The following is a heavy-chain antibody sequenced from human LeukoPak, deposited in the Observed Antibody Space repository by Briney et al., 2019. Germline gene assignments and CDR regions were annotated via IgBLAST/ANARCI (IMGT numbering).Heavy chain of an antibody. D-gene: IGHD6-6*01. CDR3: ARGPNSNWSGLDF. Sequence: GGSLRLSCIASGVSFSGHWMHWARQLPGKGLVWVSRISPTGSTTSYADSVKGRFTVSRDNAKNTLYLQVNNLRAEDTAVYYCARGPNSNWSGLDFWGQGTLLTVSS. CDR1: GVSFSGHW. V-gene: IGHV3-74*01. J-gene: IGHJ4*02. CDR2: ISPTGSTT.